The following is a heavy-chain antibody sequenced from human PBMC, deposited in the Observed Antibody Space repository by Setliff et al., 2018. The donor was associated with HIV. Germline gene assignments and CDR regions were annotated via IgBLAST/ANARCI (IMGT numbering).Heavy chain of an antibody. CDR2: IYFSGSA. CDR1: GDSITSGSFF. CDR3: ARDETPFAFSIH. J-gene: IGHJ4*02. V-gene: IGHV4-31*01. Sequence: SETLSLTCTVSGDSITSGSFFWTWIRQNPGKGLEWIGYIYFSGSATYNPSLKSPVSISVDTSKNQFYLKLSSVTAADTAVYYCARDETPFAFSIHWGQGTLVTVSS. D-gene: IGHD3-3*02.